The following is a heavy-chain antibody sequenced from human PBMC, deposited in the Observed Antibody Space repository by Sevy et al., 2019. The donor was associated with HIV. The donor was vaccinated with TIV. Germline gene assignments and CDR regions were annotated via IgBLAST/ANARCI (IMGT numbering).Heavy chain of an antibody. CDR1: GGSISSGDYY. Sequence: SETLSLTCTVSGGSISSGDYYWTWIRQSPGKGLEWIGYIYYSGTTYYNPSLKSRVTISVDTSKNQFSLRLSSGTAADTAWYYCAIYCISTSPHNWFDPWGQGTLVTVSS. J-gene: IGHJ5*02. V-gene: IGHV4-30-4*01. D-gene: IGHD2-2*01. CDR3: AIYCISTSPHNWFDP. CDR2: IYYSGTT.